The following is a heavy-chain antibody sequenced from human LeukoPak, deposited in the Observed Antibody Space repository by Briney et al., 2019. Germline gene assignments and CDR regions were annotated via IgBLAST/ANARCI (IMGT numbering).Heavy chain of an antibody. J-gene: IGHJ3*02. V-gene: IGHV4-39*01. CDR2: ISVGGST. D-gene: IGHD2-2*01. CDR3: VRHCCSTPSKRTFDI. CDR1: GGSIWTSDYY. Sequence: PSETLSLTCTVSGGSIWTSDYYWGCIRQFPGKGLEWIGTISVGGSTYYNPSLESRVIISVDTSKNQFSLKLSSVTAADTAVYYCVRHCCSTPSKRTFDIWGQGTLVTVSS.